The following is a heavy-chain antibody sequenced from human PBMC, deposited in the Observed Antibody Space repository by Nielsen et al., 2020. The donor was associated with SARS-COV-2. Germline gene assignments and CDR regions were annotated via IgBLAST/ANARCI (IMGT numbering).Heavy chain of an antibody. CDR3: ARARGTGTTDYYYYYGMDV. CDR2: TYYRSKWYN. Sequence: SQTLSLTCAISGDSFSSNSAAWNWIRQSPSRGLEWLGRTYYRSKWYNDYAVSVKSRITINPDTSKNQFSLQLNSVTPEDTAVYYCARARGTGTTDYYYYYGMDVWGQGTTVTVSS. D-gene: IGHD1-7*01. V-gene: IGHV6-1*01. CDR1: GDSFSSNSAA. J-gene: IGHJ6*02.